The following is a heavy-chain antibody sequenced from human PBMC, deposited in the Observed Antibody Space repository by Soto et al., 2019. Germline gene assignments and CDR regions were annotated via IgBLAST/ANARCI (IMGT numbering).Heavy chain of an antibody. CDR3: ARPTQRAYDLPGQTNYYYYGMDV. CDR2: IIPIFGTA. CDR1: GGTFSSYA. Sequence: SVKVSCKASGGTFSSYAISWVRQAPGQGLEWMGGIIPIFGTANYAQKFQGRVTITADESTSTAYMELSSLRSEDTAVYYCARPTQRAYDLPGQTNYYYYGMDVWGQGTTVTVSS. D-gene: IGHD3-3*01. J-gene: IGHJ6*02. V-gene: IGHV1-69*13.